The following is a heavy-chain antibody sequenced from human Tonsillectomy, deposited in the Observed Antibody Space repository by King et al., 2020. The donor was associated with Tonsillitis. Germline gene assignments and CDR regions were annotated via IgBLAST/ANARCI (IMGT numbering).Heavy chain of an antibody. V-gene: IGHV3-7*01. CDR3: ATSRSFDY. Sequence: VQLVESGGGLVQPGGSLRLSCAASGFTFSSYWMNWVRQVPEKGLEWVANIKQDGSEKYYVDSVKGRFTISRDNARNSLYLQMNGLRAEDTAVYYCATSRSFDYWGQGTLVTVSS. CDR2: IKQDGSEK. J-gene: IGHJ4*02. D-gene: IGHD3-16*01. CDR1: GFTFSSYW.